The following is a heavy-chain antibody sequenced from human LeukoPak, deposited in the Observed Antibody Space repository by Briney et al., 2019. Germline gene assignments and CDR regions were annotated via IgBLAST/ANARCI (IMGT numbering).Heavy chain of an antibody. CDR1: GYTFTGYY. D-gene: IGHD3-9*01. Sequence: GASVKVSCKASGYTFTGYYMHWVRQAPGQGLEWMGWINPNSGGTNYAQKFQGWVTMTRDTSISTAYMELSRLRSDDTAVYYCARGGGGILTGYPIWFDPWGQGTLVTVSS. CDR2: INPNSGGT. V-gene: IGHV1-2*04. CDR3: ARGGGGILTGYPIWFDP. J-gene: IGHJ5*02.